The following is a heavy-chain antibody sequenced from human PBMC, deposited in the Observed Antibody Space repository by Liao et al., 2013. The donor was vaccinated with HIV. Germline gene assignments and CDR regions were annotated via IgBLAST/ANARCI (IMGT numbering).Heavy chain of an antibody. Sequence: QVQLQQWGAGLLKPSEALSLTCTVSDDSISPYYWSWLRQTPGRGLEWIAYISDTGRSHYNPSLRSRVAISVDTSKNQFSLKLSSVTAADTAVYYCARSFGLGIYQLDFDPWGQGTLVTVSS. CDR2: ISDTGRS. J-gene: IGHJ5*02. CDR1: DDSISPYY. CDR3: ARSFGLGIYQLDFDP. V-gene: IGHV4-59*01. D-gene: IGHD3/OR15-3a*01.